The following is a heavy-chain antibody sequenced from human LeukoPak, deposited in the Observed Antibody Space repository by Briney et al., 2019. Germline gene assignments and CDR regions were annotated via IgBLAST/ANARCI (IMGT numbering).Heavy chain of an antibody. CDR2: ISNSGST. Sequence: PSETLSLTCTVSGGSISSGGYYWSWIRQDPGKGLEYIGYISNSGSTYYNPSLKSRVIISVDMSENQFSLKLSSVTAADTAVYYCTTSAEGSTSFEHWGQGTLVTVSS. CDR1: GGSISSGGYY. V-gene: IGHV4-31*03. CDR3: TTSAEGSTSFEH. D-gene: IGHD2-2*01. J-gene: IGHJ4*02.